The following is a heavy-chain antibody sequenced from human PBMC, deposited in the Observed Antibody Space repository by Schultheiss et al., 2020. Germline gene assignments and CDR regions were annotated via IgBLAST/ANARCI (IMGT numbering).Heavy chain of an antibody. CDR3: ARGPDVLLWFGEDQFDY. D-gene: IGHD3-10*01. Sequence: GESLKISCAASGFTFSSYGMHWVRQAPGKGLEWVAVIWYDGSNKYYADSVKGRFTISRDNSKNTLYLQMNSLRAEDTAVYYCARGPDVLLWFGEDQFDYWGQGTLVTVSS. J-gene: IGHJ4*02. V-gene: IGHV3-33*01. CDR1: GFTFSSYG. CDR2: IWYDGSNK.